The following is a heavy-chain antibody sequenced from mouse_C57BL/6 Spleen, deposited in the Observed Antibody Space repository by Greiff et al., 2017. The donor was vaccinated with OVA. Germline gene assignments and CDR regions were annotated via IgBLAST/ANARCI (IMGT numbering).Heavy chain of an antibody. CDR2: INPSTGGT. CDR3: ASPYDYDSLDY. CDR1: GYSFTGYY. D-gene: IGHD2-4*01. Sequence: VQLQQSGPELVKPGASVKISCKASGYSFTGYYMHWVKQSSEKSLEWIGEINPSTGGTSYNQKFQGKATLTVDKSSSTAYMQLNILTSEDSAVYYCASPYDYDSLDYGGQGTTLTVSS. J-gene: IGHJ2*01. V-gene: IGHV1-43*01.